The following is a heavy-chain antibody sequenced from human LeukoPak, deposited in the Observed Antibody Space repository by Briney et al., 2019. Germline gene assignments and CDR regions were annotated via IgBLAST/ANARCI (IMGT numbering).Heavy chain of an antibody. D-gene: IGHD1-26*01. J-gene: IGHJ4*02. CDR2: IYPGDSDT. Sequence: GESLKISCKGSEYSFTSYWIGWVRQMPGKGLGWMGIIYPGDSDTRYSPSFQGQVTISADKSITTPYLQWSSLKASDTAMYYCARLIVGATTYFDYWGQGTLVTVSS. CDR1: EYSFTSYW. CDR3: ARLIVGATTYFDY. V-gene: IGHV5-51*01.